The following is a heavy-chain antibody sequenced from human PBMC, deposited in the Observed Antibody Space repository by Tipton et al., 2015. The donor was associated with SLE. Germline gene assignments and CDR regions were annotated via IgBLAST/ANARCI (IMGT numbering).Heavy chain of an antibody. V-gene: IGHV3-30*04. CDR2: ISYDGSGE. CDR3: VRGVSDTGSRVSGSFYDY. Sequence: SLRLSCEASGFTFPDYSMHWVRQAPGKGLEWVAYISYDGSGEYFTDSVKGRFTISRDNSKNTLYLQMSSLRPEDTAMFYCVRGVSDTGSRVSGSFYDYWGQGALVTVSS. J-gene: IGHJ4*02. CDR1: GFTFPDYS. D-gene: IGHD5-12*01.